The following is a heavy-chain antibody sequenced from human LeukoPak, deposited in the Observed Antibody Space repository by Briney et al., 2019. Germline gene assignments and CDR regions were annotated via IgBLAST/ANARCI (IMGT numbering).Heavy chain of an antibody. CDR2: IYYSGST. Sequence: KTSETLSLTCTVSGGSISSYYRSWIRQPPGKGLEWIGYIYYSGSTNYNPSLKSRVTISVDTSKNQFSLKLSSVTAADTAVYYCARGFRFGVAYYYYYMDVWGNGTTVTVSS. J-gene: IGHJ6*03. D-gene: IGHD3-10*01. CDR1: GGSISSYY. CDR3: ARGFRFGVAYYYYYMDV. V-gene: IGHV4-59*01.